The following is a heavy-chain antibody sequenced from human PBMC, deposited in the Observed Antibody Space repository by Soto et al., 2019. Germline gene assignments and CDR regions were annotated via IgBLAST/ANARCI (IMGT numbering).Heavy chain of an antibody. V-gene: IGHV4-59*01. Sequence: PSETLSLTCTVSGGSISTYYWAWIRQPPGKGLEWIGYVHYSGTTNYNPSLKSRVTMSVDTSKKQFSLKLRSVTAADTAVYHCARGKLIGPWGQGTLVTVYS. CDR3: ARGKLIGP. J-gene: IGHJ5*02. CDR2: VHYSGTT. D-gene: IGHD3-3*01. CDR1: GGSISTYY.